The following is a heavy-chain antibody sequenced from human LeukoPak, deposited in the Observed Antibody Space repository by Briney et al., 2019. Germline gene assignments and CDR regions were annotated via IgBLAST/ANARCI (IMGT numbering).Heavy chain of an antibody. D-gene: IGHD1-14*01. J-gene: IGHJ4*02. V-gene: IGHV4-31*03. CDR3: ARAMSGRNPRNDYFDY. Sequence: SETLSLTCTVSGGSISSGGYYWSWIRQHPGKGLEWIGYIYYSGSTYYNPSLKSRVTISVDTSKSQFSLELSSVTAADTAVYYCARAMSGRNPRNDYFDYWGQGTLVTVSS. CDR1: GGSISSGGYY. CDR2: IYYSGST.